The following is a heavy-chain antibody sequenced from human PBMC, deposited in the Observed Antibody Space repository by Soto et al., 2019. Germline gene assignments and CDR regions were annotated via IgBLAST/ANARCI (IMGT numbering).Heavy chain of an antibody. CDR3: ARERAIAVAGTAYY. CDR2: INAGNGNT. J-gene: IGHJ4*02. D-gene: IGHD6-19*01. Sequence: GASVKVSCKASGYTFTSYAMHWVRQAPGQRLEWMGWINAGNGNTKYSQKFQGRVTITRDTSASTAYMELSSLRSEDTAVYYCARERAIAVAGTAYYRGQGTLVTVSS. V-gene: IGHV1-3*01. CDR1: GYTFTSYA.